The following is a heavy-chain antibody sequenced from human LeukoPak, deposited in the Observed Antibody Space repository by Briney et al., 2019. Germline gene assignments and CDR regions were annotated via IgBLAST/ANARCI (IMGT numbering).Heavy chain of an antibody. CDR1: GFTFSSYA. D-gene: IGHD3-10*01. V-gene: IGHV3-30*04. CDR3: AHYYGSGSYFLGNYFDY. CDR2: ISYDGSNK. Sequence: GGSLRLSCAASGFTFSSYAMHWVRQAPGKGLEWVAVISYDGSNKYYADSVKGRFTISRDKSKNSLYLQMNSLRAEDTAVYYCAHYYGSGSYFLGNYFDYWGQGTLVTVSS. J-gene: IGHJ4*02.